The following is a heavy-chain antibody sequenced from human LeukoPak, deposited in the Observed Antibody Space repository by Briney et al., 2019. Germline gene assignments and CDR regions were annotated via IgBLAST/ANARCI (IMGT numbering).Heavy chain of an antibody. Sequence: PGGSMRLSCAASGFTFSSYWMHWVRQAPGKGLVWVSRINSDGSSTSYADSVKGRFTISRDKAKNTLYLQMNSLRAEDTAVYYCARLSGYYYYYGMDVWGKGTRSPSPQ. CDR2: INSDGSST. CDR3: ARLSGYYYYYGMDV. CDR1: GFTFSSYW. V-gene: IGHV3-74*01. J-gene: IGHJ6*04. D-gene: IGHD5-12*01.